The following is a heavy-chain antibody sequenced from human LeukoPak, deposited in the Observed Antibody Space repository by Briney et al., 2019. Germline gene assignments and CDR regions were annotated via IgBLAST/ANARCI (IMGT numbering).Heavy chain of an antibody. CDR1: GYTFTSYY. CDR3: ARGAYDSTGYYYFDY. Sequence: ASVKVSCKASGYTFTSYYMYWVRQAPGQGLEWMGIINPSGGSTNYAQKFQGRVTMTRDTSTSTVYMELSSLRSEDTAVYYCARGAYDSTGYYYFDYWGQGTLVTVSS. D-gene: IGHD3-22*01. CDR2: INPSGGST. V-gene: IGHV1-46*01. J-gene: IGHJ4*02.